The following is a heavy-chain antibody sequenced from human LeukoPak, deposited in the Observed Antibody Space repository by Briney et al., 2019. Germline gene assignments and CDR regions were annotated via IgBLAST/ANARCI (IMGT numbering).Heavy chain of an antibody. CDR1: GFIFSSYW. V-gene: IGHV3-7*01. J-gene: IGHJ6*03. Sequence: GGSLRLSCAASGFIFSSYWMSWVRQAPGKGLEWVANINQDGSEKYYVDSVKGRFTISRDSARNSLFLQMNSLRADDTAVYYCARDHAFSYYYYYMDVWGKGTTVTVSS. CDR2: INQDGSEK. CDR3: ARDHAFSYYYYYMDV. D-gene: IGHD3-3*01.